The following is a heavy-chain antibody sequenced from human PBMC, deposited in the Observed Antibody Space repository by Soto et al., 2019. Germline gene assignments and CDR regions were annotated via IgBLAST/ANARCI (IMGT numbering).Heavy chain of an antibody. Sequence: PGESLKISCKGSGYRFTTYWINWVRQMPGKGXXXXXXXXXXXSSXKYSPSFQGHVTISADKSISTAYLQWSGLQASDTAIYYCARGSVTSGWDRWGQGTLVTVSS. J-gene: IGHJ5*02. CDR3: ARGSVTSGWDR. D-gene: IGHD6-19*01. V-gene: IGHV5-10-1*01. CDR2: XXXXXSSX. CDR1: GYRFTTYW.